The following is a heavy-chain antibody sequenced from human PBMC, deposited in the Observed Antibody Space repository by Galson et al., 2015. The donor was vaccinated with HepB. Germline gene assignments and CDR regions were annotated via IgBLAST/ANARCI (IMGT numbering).Heavy chain of an antibody. J-gene: IGHJ3*02. V-gene: IGHV3-21*01. CDR2: ISSSSSYI. D-gene: IGHD6-13*01. CDR1: GFTFSSYS. CDR3: ARDAGSNWYGAFDI. Sequence: SLRLSCAASGFTFSSYSMNWVRQAPGKGLEWVSSISSSSSYIFYVDSVKGRFTISRDDSKSIAYLQMNSLRAEDTAVYYCARDAGSNWYGAFDIWGQGTMVTVSS.